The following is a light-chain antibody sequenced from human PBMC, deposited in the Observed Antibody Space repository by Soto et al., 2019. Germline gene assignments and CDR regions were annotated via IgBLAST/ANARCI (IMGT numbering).Light chain of an antibody. CDR2: KAS. Sequence: DIQMPQSTSTLSASVGDRVTITCLASQSVSSWLAWFQQKPGKAPKLLIYKASSLQSGVSSRFSGGGSGTEFTLTISSLQPDDFATYYCQQYKTYWTFGPGTKVDIK. V-gene: IGKV1-5*03. CDR1: QSVSSW. CDR3: QQYKTYWT. J-gene: IGKJ1*01.